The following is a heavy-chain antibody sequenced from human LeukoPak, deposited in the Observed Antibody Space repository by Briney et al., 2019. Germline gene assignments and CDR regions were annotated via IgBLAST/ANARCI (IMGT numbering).Heavy chain of an antibody. CDR2: IGSDDRT. CDR3: ARPGSYLNDY. D-gene: IGHD1-26*01. J-gene: IGHJ4*02. CDR1: GFSFRGYA. Sequence: GGSLRLSCAASGFSFRGYAISWVRQAPGKGLEWVSGIGSDDRTHYAESVKGRFAISRGMDESTLFLQMNSLRAEDTAVYYCARPGSYLNDYWGQGTLVTVSS. V-gene: IGHV3-23*01.